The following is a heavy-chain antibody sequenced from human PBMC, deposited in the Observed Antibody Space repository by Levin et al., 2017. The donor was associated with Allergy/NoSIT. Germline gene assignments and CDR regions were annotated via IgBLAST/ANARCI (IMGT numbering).Heavy chain of an antibody. CDR2: IKTKDYGGTT. CDR3: TRFTYNWADVAPDKY. V-gene: IGHV3-49*03. D-gene: IGHD1-20*01. J-gene: IGHJ4*02. CDR1: GFKFDDYG. Sequence: PGGSLRLSCRGSGFKFDDYGVSWFRQAAGKGLEWVGFIKTKDYGGTTEYAASVRGRFTISRDDSKNIAYLQMDSLKTEDSATYYCTRFTYNWADVAPDKYWGQGTLVTVSS.